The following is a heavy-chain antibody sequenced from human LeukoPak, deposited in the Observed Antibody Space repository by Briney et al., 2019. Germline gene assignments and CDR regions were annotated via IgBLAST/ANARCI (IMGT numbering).Heavy chain of an antibody. J-gene: IGHJ5*02. CDR1: GFSISSRGYY. V-gene: IGHV4-31*03. CDR3: ARDCGYDILTGQTWFDP. Sequence: PSETLSLTCTVSGFSISSRGYYWSWLRQHPGKDLEWIGYIYYSGSNYYNPSLKSRVTISVDTSKNQFSLKLSSVTAADTAVYYCARDCGYDILTGQTWFDPWGQGTLVTVSS. D-gene: IGHD3-9*01. CDR2: IYYSGSN.